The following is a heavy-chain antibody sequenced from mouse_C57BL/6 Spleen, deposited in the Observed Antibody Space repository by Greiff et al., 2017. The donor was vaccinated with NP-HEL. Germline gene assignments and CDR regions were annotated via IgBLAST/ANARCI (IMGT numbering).Heavy chain of an antibody. CDR3: TRDGSSLYYFDD. V-gene: IGHV1-15*01. CDR1: GYTFTDYE. Sequence: QVQLKQSGAELVRPGASVTLSCKASGYTFTDYEMHWVKQTPVHGLEWIGAIDPETGGTAYNQKFKGKAILTADKSSSTAYMELRSLTSEDSAVDYCTRDGSSLYYFDDWGQGTTLTVSS. J-gene: IGHJ2*01. D-gene: IGHD1-1*01. CDR2: IDPETGGT.